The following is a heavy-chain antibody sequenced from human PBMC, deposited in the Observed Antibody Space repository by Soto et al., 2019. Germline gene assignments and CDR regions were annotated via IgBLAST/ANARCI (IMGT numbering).Heavy chain of an antibody. Sequence: XGSLRLSFISSDFTFISSVMGWVGQAPGKGLEWVANINQDGSGTYYVDSVKGRFTISRDNAKNSLYLQMNSLRAEDTAVYYCAPHFRGSGRYFFDHCGQGTLVTVSS. CDR1: DFTFISSV. D-gene: IGHD6-19*01. V-gene: IGHV3-7*03. CDR3: APHFRGSGRYFFDH. J-gene: IGHJ4*02. CDR2: INQDGSGT.